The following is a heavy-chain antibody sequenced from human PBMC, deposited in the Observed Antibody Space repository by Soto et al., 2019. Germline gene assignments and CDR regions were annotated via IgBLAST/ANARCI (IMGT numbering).Heavy chain of an antibody. D-gene: IGHD3-3*01. V-gene: IGHV1-69*13. CDR3: ARDQSITIFGVVKWWFDP. CDR2: IIPIFGTA. CDR1: GGTFSSYA. J-gene: IGHJ5*02. Sequence: SVKVSCKASGGTFSSYAISWVRQAPGQGLEWMGGIIPIFGTANYAQKFQGRVTITADESTSTAYMELSSLRSEDTAVYYCARDQSITIFGVVKWWFDPWGQGTLVTVSS.